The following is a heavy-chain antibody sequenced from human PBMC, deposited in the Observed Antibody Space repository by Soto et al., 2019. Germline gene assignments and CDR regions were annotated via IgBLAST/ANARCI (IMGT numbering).Heavy chain of an antibody. D-gene: IGHD3-22*01. J-gene: IGHJ4*02. Sequence: SETLSLTCTVSGGSISSYYWSWIRQPPGKGLEWIGYIYYSGSTNYNPSLKSRVTISVDTSKNQFSLKLSSVTAADTAVYYCARFDSYDTSGYLDFGPKWGQGNRVTVSS. CDR3: ARFDSYDTSGYLDFGPK. CDR1: GGSISSYY. V-gene: IGHV4-59*01. CDR2: IYYSGST.